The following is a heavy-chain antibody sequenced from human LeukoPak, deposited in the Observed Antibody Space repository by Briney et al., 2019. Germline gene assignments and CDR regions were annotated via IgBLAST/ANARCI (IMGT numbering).Heavy chain of an antibody. CDR2: ISAYNGNT. V-gene: IGHV1-18*01. CDR1: GYTFTSYG. CDR3: ARAGWLPHENAFDI. J-gene: IGHJ3*02. D-gene: IGHD5-12*01. Sequence: ASVKDSCKASGYTFTSYGISWVRQAPGQGLEWMGWISAYNGNTNYAQKLQGRVTMTTDTSTSTAYMELRSLRSDDTAVYYCARAGWLPHENAFDIWGQGTMVTDSS.